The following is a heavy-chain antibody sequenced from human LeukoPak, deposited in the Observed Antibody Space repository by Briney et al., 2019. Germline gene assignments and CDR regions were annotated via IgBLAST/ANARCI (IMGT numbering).Heavy chain of an antibody. CDR1: GFTFTSSA. J-gene: IGHJ3*02. Sequence: ASVKVSCTASGFTFTSSAMQWVRQARGQRLEWIGWIVVGSGNTNYAQKFQERVTITRDMSTITAYMELSSLRSEDTAVYYCATPRDGDYQNDAFDIWGQGTMVTVSS. V-gene: IGHV1-58*02. CDR2: IVVGSGNT. D-gene: IGHD4-17*01. CDR3: ATPRDGDYQNDAFDI.